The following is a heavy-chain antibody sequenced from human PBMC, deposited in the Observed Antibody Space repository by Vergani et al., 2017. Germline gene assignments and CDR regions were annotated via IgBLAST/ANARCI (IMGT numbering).Heavy chain of an antibody. CDR1: GFTFSSYS. CDR3: ARARKFRFGVVWENWFDP. J-gene: IGHJ5*02. D-gene: IGHD3-3*01. CDR2: MNGDGDTI. Sequence: EVQLVESGGGLVKPGGSLRLSCAASGFTFSSYSMNWVRQAPGKGLVWVSGMNGDGDTISYADSVKGRFTISRDNAKNTLFLQMNSLRAEDTAVYYCARARKFRFGVVWENWFDPWGQGTLVTVSS. V-gene: IGHV3-74*02.